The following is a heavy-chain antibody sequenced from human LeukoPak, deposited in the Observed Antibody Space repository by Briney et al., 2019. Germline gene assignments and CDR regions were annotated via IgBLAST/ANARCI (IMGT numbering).Heavy chain of an antibody. CDR2: INPNSGGT. Sequence: ASVKVSCKASGYTFTGYYMHWVRQAPGQGLEWMGWINPNSGGTNYAQKLQGRVTMTTDTSTSTAYMELRSLRSDDTAVYYCARVGSTYDFWRSYYYYYMDVWGKGTTVTVSS. CDR3: ARVGSTYDFWRSYYYYYMDV. D-gene: IGHD3-3*01. V-gene: IGHV1-2*02. CDR1: GYTFTGYY. J-gene: IGHJ6*03.